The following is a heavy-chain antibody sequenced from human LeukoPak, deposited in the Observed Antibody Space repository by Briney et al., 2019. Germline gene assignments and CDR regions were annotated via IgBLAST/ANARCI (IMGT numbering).Heavy chain of an antibody. D-gene: IGHD2-2*01. CDR2: ISGSGGST. J-gene: IGHJ6*02. CDR3: ATGTRRTYYYYGMDV. Sequence: GGSLRLSCAASGFTFSSYAMSWVRQAPGKGLEWVSAISGSGGSTYYADSVKGRFTISRDNSKNTLYLQMNSLRAEDTAVYYCATGTRRTYYYYGMDVWGQGTTVTVSS. CDR1: GFTFSSYA. V-gene: IGHV3-23*01.